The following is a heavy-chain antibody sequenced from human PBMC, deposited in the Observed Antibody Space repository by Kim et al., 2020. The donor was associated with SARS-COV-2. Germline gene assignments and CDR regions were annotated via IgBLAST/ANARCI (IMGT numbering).Heavy chain of an antibody. CDR2: MNTNTGNP. V-gene: IGHV7-4-1*02. D-gene: IGHD6-13*01. J-gene: IGHJ4*02. Sequence: ASVKVSCKTSGYIFTSYGMNWVRQAPGQGLEWMGWMNTNTGNPTYDQGFTGRFVFSLDTSVSTAYLQISSLKAEDTAVYYCARMEGSSWYMDYFDYWGQGTLVTVSS. CDR3: ARMEGSSWYMDYFDY. CDR1: GYIFTSYG.